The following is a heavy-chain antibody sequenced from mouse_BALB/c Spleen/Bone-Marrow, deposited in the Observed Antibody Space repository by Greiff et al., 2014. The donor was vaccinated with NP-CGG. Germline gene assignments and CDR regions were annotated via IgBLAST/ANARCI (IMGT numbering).Heavy chain of an antibody. CDR1: GFNIKDYY. CDR3: NEGYGNYGY. Sequence: EVKLMESGAELVRSGASVKLSCTASGFNIKDYYMHWVKQRPEQGLEWIGWIDPENGDTEYAPKFQGKATMTADTSSSTAYLQLSSLTSEDTAVYYCNEGYGNYGYWGQGTTLTVSS. D-gene: IGHD2-10*02. J-gene: IGHJ2*01. CDR2: IDPENGDT. V-gene: IGHV14-4*02.